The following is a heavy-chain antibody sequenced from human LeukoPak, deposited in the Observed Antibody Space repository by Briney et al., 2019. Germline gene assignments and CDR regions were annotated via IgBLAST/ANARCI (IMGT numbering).Heavy chain of an antibody. CDR1: GYTFTSYG. D-gene: IGHD3-10*01. Sequence: ASVKVSCKASGYTFTSYGISWVRQAPGQGLEWMGWISAYNGNTNYAQKLQGRVTMTTDTSTSTAYMELRSLRSDDTAVYYCARVLLWFWESKYFDYWGQGTLVTVSS. J-gene: IGHJ4*02. CDR3: ARVLLWFWESKYFDY. V-gene: IGHV1-18*01. CDR2: ISAYNGNT.